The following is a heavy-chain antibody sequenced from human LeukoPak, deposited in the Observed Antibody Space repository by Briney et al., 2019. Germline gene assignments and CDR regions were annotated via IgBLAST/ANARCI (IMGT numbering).Heavy chain of an antibody. J-gene: IGHJ5*02. CDR2: IYYSGST. V-gene: IGHV4-59*01. CDR3: ARVSCGDYGANWFDP. Sequence: SETLSLTCTVSGDSISSYYWSWIRQPPGKGLEWIGYIYYSGSTNYNPSLKSRVTISVDTSKNQLYLKLSSVTAADTAVYYCARVSCGDYGANWFDPWGQGTLVTVSS. D-gene: IGHD4-17*01. CDR1: GDSISSYY.